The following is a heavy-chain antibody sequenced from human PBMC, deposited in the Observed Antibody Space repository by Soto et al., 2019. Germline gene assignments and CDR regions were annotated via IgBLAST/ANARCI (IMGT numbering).Heavy chain of an antibody. D-gene: IGHD2-2*01. CDR3: GRVMIGTSRHTDSDY. V-gene: IGHV4-39*01. Sequence: SETLSLTCSVSGASISSRDYYWGWIRQAPGKGLEWIGDIDYNGVTYYNPSLKSRVTVSKDTSKNQFSLKVASVTAADTAIYYCGRVMIGTSRHTDSDYWGQGTQVTVSS. J-gene: IGHJ4*02. CDR1: GASISSRDYY. CDR2: IDYNGVT.